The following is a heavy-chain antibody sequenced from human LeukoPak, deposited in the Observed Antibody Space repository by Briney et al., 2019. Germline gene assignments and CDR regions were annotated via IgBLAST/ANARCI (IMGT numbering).Heavy chain of an antibody. CDR2: INAGNGNT. CDR1: GYTFTSYA. V-gene: IGHV1-3*01. D-gene: IGHD2-15*01. J-gene: IGHJ4*02. CDR3: AREGYCSGGSCFGAFGY. Sequence: ASVKVSCKTSGYTFTSYAMHWVRQAPGQRLEWMGWINAGNGNTKYSQKFQGRVTITRDTSASTAYMELSSLRSEDTAVYCCAREGYCSGGSCFGAFGYWGQGTLVTVSS.